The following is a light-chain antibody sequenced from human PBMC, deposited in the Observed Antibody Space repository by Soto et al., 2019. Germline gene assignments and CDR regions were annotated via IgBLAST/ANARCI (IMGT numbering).Light chain of an antibody. V-gene: IGKV3-11*01. J-gene: IGKJ4*01. Sequence: EIVLTQSPATLSLSPGERATLSCRASPSVSGYLAWYQQKPGQATRLLMYDASNRATGIPARFSGSGSGTDFTVTISSLGPEDFAVYYCQQRSNWPSTCGGGTKVEIK. CDR2: DAS. CDR1: PSVSGY. CDR3: QQRSNWPST.